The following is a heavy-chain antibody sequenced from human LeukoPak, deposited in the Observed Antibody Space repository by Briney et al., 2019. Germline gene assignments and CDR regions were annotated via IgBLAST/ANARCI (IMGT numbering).Heavy chain of an antibody. CDR3: ARDSAPSAYYYDSSGYPDY. D-gene: IGHD3-22*01. CDR2: IKQDGSEK. Sequence: PGGSLRLSCAASGFTFSSYSMNWVRQAPGKGLEWVANIKQDGSEKYYVDSVKGRFTISRDNAKNSLYLQMNSLRAEDTAVYYCARDSAPSAYYYDSSGYPDYWGQGTLVTVSS. J-gene: IGHJ4*02. V-gene: IGHV3-7*03. CDR1: GFTFSSYS.